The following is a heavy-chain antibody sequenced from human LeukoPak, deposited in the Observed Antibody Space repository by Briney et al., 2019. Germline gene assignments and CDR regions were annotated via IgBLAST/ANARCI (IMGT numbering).Heavy chain of an antibody. J-gene: IGHJ6*02. CDR3: ARITSHVGGIQLWPSYIHYGMDV. V-gene: IGHV1-2*02. Sequence: ASVKLSCKASGYTFTGYYMHWVRQAPGQGLEWMGWINPNSGGTNYAQKFQGRVTMTRDTSISTAYMELSRLRSDDTAVYYCARITSHVGGIQLWPSYIHYGMDVWGQGTTVTVSS. CDR2: INPNSGGT. D-gene: IGHD5-18*01. CDR1: GYTFTGYY.